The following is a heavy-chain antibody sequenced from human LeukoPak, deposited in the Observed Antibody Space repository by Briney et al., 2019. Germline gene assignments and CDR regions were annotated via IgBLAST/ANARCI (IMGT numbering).Heavy chain of an antibody. CDR3: ARGLTGRYILTGYYNDY. CDR2: ISSSGTSI. J-gene: IGHJ4*02. Sequence: GGSLRLSCATSGFTFSDYYMSSIRQAQGKGLEWVSYISSSGTSIYYADSVKGRFTLSRDNAKNSLYLQMNSLRAEDTAVYYCARGLTGRYILTGYYNDYWGQGTLVTVSS. V-gene: IGHV3-11*01. CDR1: GFTFSDYY. D-gene: IGHD3-9*01.